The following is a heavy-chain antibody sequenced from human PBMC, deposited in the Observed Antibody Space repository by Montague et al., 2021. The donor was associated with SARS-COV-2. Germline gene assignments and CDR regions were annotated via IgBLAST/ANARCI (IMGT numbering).Heavy chain of an antibody. J-gene: IGHJ5*02. CDR2: VYYSGST. V-gene: IGHV4-39*01. CDR1: GVSISGYTYF. Sequence: SETLSLTCTVSGVSISGYTYFWGWIRRPPGKGLEWIASVYYSGSTYYNPSLKSRVTISVDTSKNQSSLQVSSVTAADSAIYYCARHRVASGWNYFDPWGRGTLVTVSS. CDR3: ARHRVASGWNYFDP. D-gene: IGHD1-7*01.